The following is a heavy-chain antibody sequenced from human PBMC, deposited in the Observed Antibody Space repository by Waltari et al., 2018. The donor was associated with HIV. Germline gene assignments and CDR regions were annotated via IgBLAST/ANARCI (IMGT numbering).Heavy chain of an antibody. Sequence: QVQLVQSGAEVKKPGASVKVSCKTSGYTFPSYDINWVRQATGQGLEWMGWMNPNSGNTGYAQKFQGRVTMARNTSISTAYMELRSLRYEDTAVYYCARGPIVGKAFDIWGHGTMVTVSS. D-gene: IGHD1-26*01. CDR1: GYTFPSYD. V-gene: IGHV1-8*01. CDR3: ARGPIVGKAFDI. J-gene: IGHJ3*02. CDR2: MNPNSGNT.